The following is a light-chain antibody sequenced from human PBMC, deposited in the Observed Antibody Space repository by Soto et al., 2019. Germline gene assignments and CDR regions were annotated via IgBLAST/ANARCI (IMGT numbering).Light chain of an antibody. Sequence: ESVCTHSAATRTVSPEERATLSCRASQSVSSKLAWFQQKPGQAPSLVIYGVSTRATGVPVRFSGSGSGTEFTLTIDSLQSEDFAVYYCQQYHNWPPTFGQGTKV. CDR1: QSVSSK. V-gene: IGKV3-15*01. CDR3: QQYHNWPPT. CDR2: GVS. J-gene: IGKJ2*01.